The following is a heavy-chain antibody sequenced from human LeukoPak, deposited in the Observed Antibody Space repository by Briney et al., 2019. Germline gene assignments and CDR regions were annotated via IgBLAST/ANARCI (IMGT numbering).Heavy chain of an antibody. V-gene: IGHV1-69*13. CDR2: IIPIFGTA. J-gene: IGHJ4*02. CDR3: ASIAQAYCGGDCYWGFDY. CDR1: GGTFISYA. Sequence: SVKVSCKASGGTFISYAISWVRQAPGQGLEWMGGIIPIFGTANYAQKFQGRVTITADESTSTAYMELSSLRSEDTAVYYCASIAQAYCGGDCYWGFDYWGQGTLVTVSS. D-gene: IGHD2-21*02.